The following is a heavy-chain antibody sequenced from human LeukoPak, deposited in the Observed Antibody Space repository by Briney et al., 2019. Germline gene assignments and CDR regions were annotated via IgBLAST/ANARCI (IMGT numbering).Heavy chain of an antibody. Sequence: ASVKVSCKASGGTFSSYAISWVRQAPGQGLEWMGGIIPVFGTANYAQKFQGRVTITADESTSTAYMELSSLRSEDTAVYYCASAMTLRLTSPSHRWGQGTLVTVSS. V-gene: IGHV1-69*13. CDR2: IIPVFGTA. D-gene: IGHD2-8*01. CDR1: GGTFSSYA. J-gene: IGHJ5*02. CDR3: ASAMTLRLTSPSHR.